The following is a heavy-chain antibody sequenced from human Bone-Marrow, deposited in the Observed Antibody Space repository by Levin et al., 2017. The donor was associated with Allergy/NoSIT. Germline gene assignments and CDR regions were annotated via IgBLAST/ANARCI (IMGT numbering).Heavy chain of an antibody. CDR3: AKEALPYCGGDCCFDY. Sequence: GGSLRLSCAASGFTFSSYGMHWVRQAPGKGLEWVAVISYDGSNKYYADSVKGRFTISRDNSKNTLYLQMNSLRAEDTAVYYCAKEALPYCGGDCCFDYWGQGTLVTVSS. D-gene: IGHD2-21*02. V-gene: IGHV3-30*18. CDR1: GFTFSSYG. CDR2: ISYDGSNK. J-gene: IGHJ4*02.